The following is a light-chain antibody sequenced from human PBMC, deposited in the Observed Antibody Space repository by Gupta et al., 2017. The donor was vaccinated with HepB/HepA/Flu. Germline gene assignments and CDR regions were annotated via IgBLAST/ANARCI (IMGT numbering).Light chain of an antibody. V-gene: IGLV2-14*03. Sequence: QSALTHPASVSGSPAQSITTSCTGASSDVGGYDYVSWYQHPTGRANHLMIYDVSHRPSGVSHRFSASKSGNTATLTISGLQDEDEGDYYSSSYTSTSTYVFGTGTKVTVL. J-gene: IGLJ1*01. CDR2: DVS. CDR3: SSYTSTSTYV. CDR1: SSDVGGYDY.